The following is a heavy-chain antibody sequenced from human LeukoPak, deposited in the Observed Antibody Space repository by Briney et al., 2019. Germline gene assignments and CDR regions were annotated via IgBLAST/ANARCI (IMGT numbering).Heavy chain of an antibody. D-gene: IGHD2-21*02. J-gene: IGHJ4*02. CDR3: AKPLVGTYYFDS. CDR1: GFTFSTNA. CDR2: ICGSGGST. V-gene: IGHV3-23*01. Sequence: PGGSLRLSCAASGFTFSTNAMSWVRQAPGKGLEWVSAICGSGGSTYYADSGKGRFTISRDNSKNTPYLQMNSLRAEDTAVYYCAKPLVGTYYFDSWGQGTLVTVSS.